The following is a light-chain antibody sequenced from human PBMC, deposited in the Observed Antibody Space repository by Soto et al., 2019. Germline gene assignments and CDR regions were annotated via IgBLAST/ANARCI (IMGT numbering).Light chain of an antibody. Sequence: IVMTQTPLSSPVTLGQPASISCRSSQGLVYSDGDTYLSWLQQRPGQPPRLLIYKVSNRLSGVPDRFSGSGAGTDFTLKIRRVEAEDVGLYYCMQAAEFPWTFGQGTMVEIK. CDR2: KVS. J-gene: IGKJ1*01. CDR3: MQAAEFPWT. V-gene: IGKV2-24*01. CDR1: QGLVYSDGDTY.